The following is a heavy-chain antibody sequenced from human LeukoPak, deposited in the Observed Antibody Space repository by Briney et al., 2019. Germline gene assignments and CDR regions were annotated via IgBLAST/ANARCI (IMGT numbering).Heavy chain of an antibody. Sequence: SVKVSCKASGGTFSSYAISWVRQAPGQGLEWMGRIIPIFGIANYAQKFQGRVTITADKSTSTAYMELSSLRPEDTAVYYCAKRRAGPGSFEPPHSWGQGTLVTVSS. CDR3: AKRRAGPGSFEPPHS. J-gene: IGHJ4*02. CDR2: IIPIFGIA. V-gene: IGHV1-69*04. D-gene: IGHD6-19*01. CDR1: GGTFSSYA.